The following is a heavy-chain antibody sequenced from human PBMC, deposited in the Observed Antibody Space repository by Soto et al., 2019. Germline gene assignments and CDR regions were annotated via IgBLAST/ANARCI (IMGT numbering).Heavy chain of an antibody. Sequence: SETLSLTCTVSGGSISSYYWSWIRQPPGKGLEWIGYIYYSGSTNYNPSLKSRVTISVDTSKNQFSLKLSSVTAADTAVYYCARDGLGLLWFGESTHYGMDVWGQGTTVTSP. CDR2: IYYSGST. CDR3: ARDGLGLLWFGESTHYGMDV. V-gene: IGHV4-59*01. CDR1: GGSISSYY. J-gene: IGHJ6*02. D-gene: IGHD3-10*01.